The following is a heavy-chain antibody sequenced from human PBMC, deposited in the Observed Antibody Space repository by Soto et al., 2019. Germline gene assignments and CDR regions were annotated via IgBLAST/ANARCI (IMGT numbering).Heavy chain of an antibody. D-gene: IGHD6-19*01. CDR2: MNPNSGNT. V-gene: IGHV1-8*02. J-gene: IGHJ5*02. CDR3: ARGGMGSGWWEDWFDP. CDR1: GGTFSSYA. Sequence: QVQLVQSGAEVKKPGSSVKVSCKASGGTFSSYAISWVRQAPGQGLEWMGGMNPNSGNTGYAQKFQGRVTMTRNTSISTAYMELSSLRSEDTAVYYCARGGMGSGWWEDWFDPWGQGTLVTVSS.